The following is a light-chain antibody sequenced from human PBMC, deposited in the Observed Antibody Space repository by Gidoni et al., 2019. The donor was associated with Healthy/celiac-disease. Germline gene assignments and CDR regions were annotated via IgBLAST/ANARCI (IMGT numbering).Light chain of an antibody. CDR1: QGISSA. CDR2: DAS. V-gene: IGKV1-13*02. J-gene: IGKJ2*01. Sequence: ALQFTQSPSCLSASVGDRLTITCRASQGISSALAWYQQKPGKAPKLLIYDASSLESGVPSRFSGSGSGTDFTLTISSLQPEDFATYYCQQFNSYSYTFGHGTKLEIK. CDR3: QQFNSYSYT.